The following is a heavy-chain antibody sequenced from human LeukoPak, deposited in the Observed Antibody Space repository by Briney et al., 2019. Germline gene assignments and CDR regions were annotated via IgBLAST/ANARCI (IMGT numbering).Heavy chain of an antibody. CDR3: ARAQDYGFDS. V-gene: IGHV3-48*02. CDR1: GFIFRSYS. D-gene: IGHD4-17*01. Sequence: PGGSLRLSCAASGFIFRSYSMIWVRQAPGKGLEWVSYFSTRSSTISYADSVKGRFAISRDNAKNSLYLQMNSLRDEDTAVYYCARAQDYGFDSWGQGTLVTVSS. J-gene: IGHJ4*02. CDR2: FSTRSSTI.